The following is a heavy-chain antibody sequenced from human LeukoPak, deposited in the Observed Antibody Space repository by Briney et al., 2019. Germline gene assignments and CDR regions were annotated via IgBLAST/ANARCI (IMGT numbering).Heavy chain of an antibody. Sequence: PSETLSLTRTVSGGSISSSSYYWGWIRQPPGKGLEWIGSIYYSGSTYYNPSLKSRATISVDTSKNQSSLKLSSVTAADTAVYYCARDRPPTPCRWFDPWGQGTLVTVSS. V-gene: IGHV4-39*07. CDR3: ARDRPPTPCRWFDP. CDR1: GGSISSSSYY. J-gene: IGHJ5*02. D-gene: IGHD2-2*01. CDR2: IYYSGST.